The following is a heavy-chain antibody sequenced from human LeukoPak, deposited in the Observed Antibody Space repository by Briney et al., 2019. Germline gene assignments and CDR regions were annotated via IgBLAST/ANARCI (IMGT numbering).Heavy chain of an antibody. CDR2: VRYDETTR. Sequence: GGSLRLSCAASGFTFSNYGMHWVRQAPGKGLECVAFVRYDETTRFYADSVKGRFTISRDNSKTTLYLQMNSLRAEDTAVYYCAKDVPSAYFDYWGQGTLVTVSS. V-gene: IGHV3-30*02. J-gene: IGHJ4*02. CDR1: GFTFSNYG. CDR3: AKDVPSAYFDY.